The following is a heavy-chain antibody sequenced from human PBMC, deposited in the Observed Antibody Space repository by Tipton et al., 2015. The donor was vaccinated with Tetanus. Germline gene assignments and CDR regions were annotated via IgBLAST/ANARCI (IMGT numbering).Heavy chain of an antibody. CDR1: GGSFSGYY. CDR3: ARGQAAGFTVGYYYYYYGMDV. V-gene: IGHV4-34*01. J-gene: IGHJ6*02. CDR2: INYSGST. Sequence: TLSLTCAVYGGSFSGYYWSWIRQPPGKGLEWIGEINYSGSTNYNPSLKSRVTISVDTSKNQFSLKLSSVTAADTAVYYCARGQAAGFTVGYYYYYYGMDVWGQGTTVTVSS. D-gene: IGHD6-13*01.